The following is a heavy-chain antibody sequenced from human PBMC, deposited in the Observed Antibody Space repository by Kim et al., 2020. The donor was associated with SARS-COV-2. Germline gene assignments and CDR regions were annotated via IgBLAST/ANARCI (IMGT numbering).Heavy chain of an antibody. V-gene: IGHV5-10-1*01. CDR1: GYSFTRYW. J-gene: IGHJ4*02. CDR3: ARHSGGYSYGFFDY. CDR2: IDPTDSYT. Sequence: GESLKISCKGSGYSFTRYWISWVRQMPGKGLEWLGRIDPTDSYTNYSPSFQGHVTISADKSISTAYLQWSSLKASDTAMYYCARHSGGYSYGFFDYWGPGTLVTVSS. D-gene: IGHD5-18*01.